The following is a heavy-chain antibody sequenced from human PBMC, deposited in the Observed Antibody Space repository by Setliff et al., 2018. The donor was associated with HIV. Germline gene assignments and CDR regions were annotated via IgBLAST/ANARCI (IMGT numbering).Heavy chain of an antibody. D-gene: IGHD4-17*01. CDR3: ARTSGDYGGYTFDI. CDR1: GGSISTYY. V-gene: IGHV4-59*08. CDR2: IYYSGST. Sequence: SETLSLTCTVSGGSISTYYWSWIRQPPGKGLEWIGYIYYSGSTNYNPSLKSRVTISVDTSKNQFSLKLSSVTATDTAVYYCARTSGDYGGYTFDIWGQGILVTVSS. J-gene: IGHJ4*02.